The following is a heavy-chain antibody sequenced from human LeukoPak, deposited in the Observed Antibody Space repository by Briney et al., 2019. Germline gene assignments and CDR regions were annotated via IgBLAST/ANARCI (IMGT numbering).Heavy chain of an antibody. CDR2: IRGSGGST. D-gene: IGHD3-22*01. Sequence: PGGSLRLSCAASGFTFTSYAMSWVRQAPGKGLQWVSAIRGSGGSTYYADSVKGRFTISRDNPKTTLYLQMNSLRAEDTAVYYCAKALGLDSSGYYYGSFDPWGQGTLVTVSS. J-gene: IGHJ5*02. V-gene: IGHV3-23*01. CDR3: AKALGLDSSGYYYGSFDP. CDR1: GFTFTSYA.